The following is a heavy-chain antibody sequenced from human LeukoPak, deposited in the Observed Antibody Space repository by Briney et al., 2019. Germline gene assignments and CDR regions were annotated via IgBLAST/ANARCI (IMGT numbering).Heavy chain of an antibody. CDR3: ALYYDSSGKNHAFDI. J-gene: IGHJ3*02. Sequence: ASVKVSCKASGYTFTGYYMHWVRQAPGQGLEWMGWINPNSGGTNYAQKFQGRVTMTRDTSISTAYMELSRLRSDDTAVYYCALYYDSSGKNHAFDIWGQGTMVTVSS. CDR1: GYTFTGYY. D-gene: IGHD3-22*01. CDR2: INPNSGGT. V-gene: IGHV1-2*02.